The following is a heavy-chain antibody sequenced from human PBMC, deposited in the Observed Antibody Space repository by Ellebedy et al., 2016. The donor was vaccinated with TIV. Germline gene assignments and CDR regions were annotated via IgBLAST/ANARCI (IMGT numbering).Heavy chain of an antibody. Sequence: GGSLRLSXAASGFTFSSYWMSWVRQVPGKGLEWVANIKQDGSEKYYVDSVKGRFTISRDNAKNSLYLQMNSLRAEDTAVYYCASQYGDYHDDNWFDPWGQGTLVTVSS. D-gene: IGHD4-17*01. J-gene: IGHJ5*02. CDR2: IKQDGSEK. V-gene: IGHV3-7*03. CDR1: GFTFSSYW. CDR3: ASQYGDYHDDNWFDP.